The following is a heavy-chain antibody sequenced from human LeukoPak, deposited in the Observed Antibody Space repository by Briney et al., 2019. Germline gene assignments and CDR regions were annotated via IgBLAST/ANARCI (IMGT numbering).Heavy chain of an antibody. CDR2: ISYDGSNK. CDR1: GFTFRSYA. V-gene: IGHV3-30*04. D-gene: IGHD5-12*01. CDR3: AKGCGYEAQYYYYYLDV. Sequence: GCLRLSCAASGFTFRSYAMHWVRQAPGRGLEWVAVISYDGSNKYYADSVKGRFTISRDNSKNTLYLQMKSLRAEDTAVYYCAKGCGYEAQYYYYYLDVWGKGTTVTISS. J-gene: IGHJ6*03.